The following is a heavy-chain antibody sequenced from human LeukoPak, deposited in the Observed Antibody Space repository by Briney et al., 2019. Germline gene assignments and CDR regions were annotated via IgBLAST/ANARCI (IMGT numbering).Heavy chain of an antibody. Sequence: GGSLRLSCAVSGFTFSGFWMSWSRQAPGKGLEWVASINSDGSEGYYADVVKGRFTISRDNSKNTLYLQMNSLRAEDTAVYYCASRATVTTDRFWFDPWGQGTLVTVSS. CDR3: ASRATVTTDRFWFDP. CDR2: INSDGSEG. V-gene: IGHV3-7*03. D-gene: IGHD4-11*01. CDR1: GFTFSGFW. J-gene: IGHJ5*02.